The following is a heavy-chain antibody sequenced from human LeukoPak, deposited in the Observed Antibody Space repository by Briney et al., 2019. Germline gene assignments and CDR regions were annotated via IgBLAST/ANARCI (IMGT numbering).Heavy chain of an antibody. Sequence: PSEALSLTCTVSGGSISSGGYYWSWIRQHPGKGLEWIGYIYYSGSTYYNPSLKSRVTISVDTSKNQFSLKLSSVTAADTAVYYCAREGGAAVAGTLYWYFDLWGRGTLVTVSS. CDR1: GGSISSGGYY. CDR2: IYYSGST. V-gene: IGHV4-31*03. CDR3: AREGGAAVAGTLYWYFDL. D-gene: IGHD6-19*01. J-gene: IGHJ2*01.